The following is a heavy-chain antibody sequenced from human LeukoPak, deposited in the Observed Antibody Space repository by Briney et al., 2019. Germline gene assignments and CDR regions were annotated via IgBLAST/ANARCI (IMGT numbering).Heavy chain of an antibody. V-gene: IGHV3-30*04. D-gene: IGHD2-15*01. CDR2: ISYDGSIN. CDR1: GFSFSSYE. J-gene: IGHJ4*02. Sequence: PGGSLRLSCAASGFSFSSYEMNWVRQDPGKGLEWVAVISYDGSINFYAASVKGRFTISRDNSKNTLYLQMNSLRADDTALYFCARDRRYCSGGSCYFDYFFDYWGQGTLVTVSS. CDR3: ARDRRYCSGGSCYFDYFFDY.